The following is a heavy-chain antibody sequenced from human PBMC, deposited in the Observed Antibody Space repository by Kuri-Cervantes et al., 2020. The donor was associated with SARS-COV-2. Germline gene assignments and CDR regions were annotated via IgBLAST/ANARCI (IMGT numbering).Heavy chain of an antibody. D-gene: IGHD7-27*01. Sequence: GSLRLSCTVSGYSISSSYYWGWIRQPPGKGLEWIGSIYYSGSTYYNPSLKSRVTISVDTSKNQFPLKLSSVTAADTAVYYCARNWGRDYFDYWGQGTLVTVSS. CDR1: GYSISSSYY. V-gene: IGHV4-38-2*02. CDR2: IYYSGST. CDR3: ARNWGRDYFDY. J-gene: IGHJ4*02.